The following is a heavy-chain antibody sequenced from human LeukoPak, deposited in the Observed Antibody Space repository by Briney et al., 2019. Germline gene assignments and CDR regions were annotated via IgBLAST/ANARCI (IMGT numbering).Heavy chain of an antibody. V-gene: IGHV4-59*01. Sequence: SETLSLTCTVSGGSISSYYWSWIRQPPGKGLEWIGYIYYSGSTNYNPSFKSRDTISVDTSKNQFSLKLSSVTAADTAVYYCARDLDFGWFDPWGQGTLVTVSS. J-gene: IGHJ5*02. D-gene: IGHD3-10*01. CDR3: ARDLDFGWFDP. CDR2: IYYSGST. CDR1: GGSISSYY.